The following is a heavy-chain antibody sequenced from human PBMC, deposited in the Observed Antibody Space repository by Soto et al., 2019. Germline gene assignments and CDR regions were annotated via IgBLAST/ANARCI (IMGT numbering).Heavy chain of an antibody. V-gene: IGHV3-7*01. J-gene: IGHJ4*02. CDR1: GFTLSTYW. CDR2: IKQDGSEK. CDR3: ARDETYYYGSGPV. Sequence: EVQLVESGGGLVQPGGSLRLSCAASGFTLSTYWMRWVRQAPGKGLEWVAIIKQDGSEKYYVDSVKGRFTISRDNAKNSLFLQMNSLRVEDTAVYYCARDETYYYGSGPVGGPGTLVTVSS. D-gene: IGHD3-10*01.